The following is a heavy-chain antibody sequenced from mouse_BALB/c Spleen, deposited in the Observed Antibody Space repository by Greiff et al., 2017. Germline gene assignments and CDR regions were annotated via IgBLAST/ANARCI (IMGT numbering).Heavy chain of an antibody. CDR1: GFSLTSYG. Sequence: QVQLKESGPGLVQPSQSLSITCTVSGFSLTSYGVHWVRQSPGKGLEWLGVIWSGGSTDYNAAFISRLSISKDNSKSQVFFKMNSLQANDTAIYYCARNPVTTVVAYYWYFDVWGAGTTVTVSS. CDR2: IWSGGST. J-gene: IGHJ1*01. D-gene: IGHD1-1*01. V-gene: IGHV2-2*02. CDR3: ARNPVTTVVAYYWYFDV.